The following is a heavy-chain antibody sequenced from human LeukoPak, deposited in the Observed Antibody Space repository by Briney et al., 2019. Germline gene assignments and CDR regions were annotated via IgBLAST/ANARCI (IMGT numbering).Heavy chain of an antibody. CDR2: INHSGST. Sequence: PSETLSLTCAVYGGSFSGYYWSWIRQPPGKGLEWIGEINHSGSTNYNPSLKSRVTISVDTSKNQFSLKLSSVTAADTAVYYCARRGYSSSSINYWGQGTLVTVSS. CDR1: GGSFSGYY. J-gene: IGHJ4*02. V-gene: IGHV4-34*01. D-gene: IGHD6-6*01. CDR3: ARRGYSSSSINY.